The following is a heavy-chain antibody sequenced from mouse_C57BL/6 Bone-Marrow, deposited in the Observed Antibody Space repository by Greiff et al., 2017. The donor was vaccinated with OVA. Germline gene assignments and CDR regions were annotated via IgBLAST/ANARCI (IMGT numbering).Heavy chain of an antibody. Sequence: DVHLVESGGGLVKPGGSLKLSCAASGFTFSSYAMSWVRQTPEKRLEWVATISDGGSYTYYPDNVKGRFTISRNNAKNNLYLQMSHLKSEDTAMYYCARDRGFSYYAMDYWGQGTSVTVSS. CDR3: ARDRGFSYYAMDY. CDR1: GFTFSSYA. J-gene: IGHJ4*01. CDR2: ISDGGSYT. D-gene: IGHD3-1*01. V-gene: IGHV5-4*01.